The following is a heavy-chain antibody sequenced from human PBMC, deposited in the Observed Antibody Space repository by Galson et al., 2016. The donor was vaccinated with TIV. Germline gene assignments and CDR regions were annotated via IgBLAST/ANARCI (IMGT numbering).Heavy chain of an antibody. CDR2: VSYEGSKQ. CDR1: GFIFNDHV. Sequence: SLRLSCAASGFIFNDHVRHWVRQAPGKGLVWVALVSYEGSKQLYAGSVQGRFTISRDNSKNMVFLQMNSLRPEDTAVYYCAKGPYNYYYMDVWGKGTTVTVSS. J-gene: IGHJ6*03. CDR3: AKGPYNYYYMDV. V-gene: IGHV3-30-3*01.